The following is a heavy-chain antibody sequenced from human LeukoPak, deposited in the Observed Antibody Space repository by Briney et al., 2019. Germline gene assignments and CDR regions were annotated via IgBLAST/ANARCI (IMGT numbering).Heavy chain of an antibody. CDR3: VRGKQNMDV. V-gene: IGHV3-30*02. CDR2: IWSDGSKK. D-gene: IGHD3-10*01. J-gene: IGHJ6*03. Sequence: GGSLRLSCAASGFTFSSYGMSWVRQAPGKGLEWVAFIWSDGSKKYYADSVKGRFTISRDNSKNTLYLQMNSLRTEDTALYYCVRGKQNMDVWGKGTTVTISS. CDR1: GFTFSSYG.